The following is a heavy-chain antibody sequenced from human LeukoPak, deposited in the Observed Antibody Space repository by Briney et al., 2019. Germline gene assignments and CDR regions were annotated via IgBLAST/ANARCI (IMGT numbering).Heavy chain of an antibody. V-gene: IGHV3-30*03. D-gene: IGHD1-26*01. CDR1: GFTFSSYS. J-gene: IGHJ3*02. CDR2: ISYDGSNK. CDR3: ARDWRSRSGSYYLYDAFDI. Sequence: PGGSLRLSCAASGFTFSSYSMNWVRQAPGKGLEWVAVISYDGSNKYYADSVKGRFTISRDNSKNTLYLQMNSLRAEDTAVYYCARDWRSRSGSYYLYDAFDIWGQGTMVTVSS.